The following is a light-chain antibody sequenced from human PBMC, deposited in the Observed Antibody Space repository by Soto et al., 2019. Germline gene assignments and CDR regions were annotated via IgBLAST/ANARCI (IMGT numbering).Light chain of an antibody. CDR3: QQYGSSPLT. CDR1: QSVSRSY. V-gene: IGKV3-20*01. Sequence: EIVLTQSPGTLSLSPGERATLSCRASQSVSRSYLAWYQQKPGQAPRLLIYGASSRATDIPDRFSGSGSGTDFTLTISRLEPEDFAVYYCQQYGSSPLTFGPGTKVDIK. CDR2: GAS. J-gene: IGKJ3*01.